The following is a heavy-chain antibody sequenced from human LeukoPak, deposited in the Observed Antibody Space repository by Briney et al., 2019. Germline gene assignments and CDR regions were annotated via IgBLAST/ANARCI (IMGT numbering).Heavy chain of an antibody. V-gene: IGHV3-30-3*01. CDR2: ISHDGSQK. CDR3: ARYYYGMDV. CDR1: GFTFSSHA. J-gene: IGHJ6*02. Sequence: GGSLRLSCAASGFTFSSHAMEWVRQAPGKGLEWVAVISHDGSQKYNADSVKGRVTISRDNSKNTLYLQMNSLRAEDTAVYYCARYYYGMDVWGQGTTVTVSS.